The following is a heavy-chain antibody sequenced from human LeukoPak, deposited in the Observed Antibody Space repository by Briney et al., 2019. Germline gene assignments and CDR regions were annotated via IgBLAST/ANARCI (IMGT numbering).Heavy chain of an antibody. CDR2: IHDDGAKT. J-gene: IGHJ4*02. Sequence: GGSLRLSCAASGFTFDTYTMTWVRQAPGKGLEWVSSIHDDGAKTYYADSVKGRFTISRDNSKYTLFLQINSLRADDTALYYFAKPFGPTTPYFDSWGQGTLVTVSS. CDR1: GFTFDTYT. V-gene: IGHV3-23*01. D-gene: IGHD1-1*01. CDR3: AKPFGPTTPYFDS.